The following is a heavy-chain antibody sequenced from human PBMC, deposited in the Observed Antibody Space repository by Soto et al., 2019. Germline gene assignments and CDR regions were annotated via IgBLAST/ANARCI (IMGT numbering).Heavy chain of an antibody. CDR2: IYYSGST. V-gene: IGHV4-59*01. CDR1: GGSISSYY. CDR3: ARGDYDTYYSYYGMDV. D-gene: IGHD4-17*01. J-gene: IGHJ6*02. Sequence: SETLSLTCTVSGGSISSYYWSWIRQPPGKGLEWIGYIYYSGSTNYNPSLKSRVTISVDTSKNQFSLKLSSVTAADTAVYYCARGDYDTYYSYYGMDVWGQGTTVTVSS.